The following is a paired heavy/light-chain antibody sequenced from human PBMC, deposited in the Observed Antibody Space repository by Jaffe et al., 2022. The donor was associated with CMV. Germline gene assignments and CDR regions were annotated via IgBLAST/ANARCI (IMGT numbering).Light chain of an antibody. CDR1: SSDVGTYNY. J-gene: IGLJ3*02. V-gene: IGLV2-14*03. CDR2: DVS. CDR3: LSYTSSRTLV. Sequence: SALTQPASVSGSPGQSITISCTGTSSDVGTYNYVSWYQQHPGKAPKVMIYDVSNRPSGVSNRFSGSKSGNTASLTISGLQAEDEADYFCLSYTSSRTLVFGGGTKVTVL.
Heavy chain of an antibody. V-gene: IGHV3-33*08. Sequence: QVQLVESGGGVVQPGRSLRLSCAASGFIFSNYGMYWVRQAPGKGLEWVAIIYYDGSNKFYSDSVKGRFTISRDNSKNMLYLQMNSLRVEDTALYYCARDAWLGGGYPGHYYDFYMDVWGKGTTVTVSS. CDR1: GFIFSNYG. D-gene: IGHD3-16*01. CDR2: IYYDGSNK. J-gene: IGHJ6*03. CDR3: ARDAWLGGGYPGHYYDFYMDV.